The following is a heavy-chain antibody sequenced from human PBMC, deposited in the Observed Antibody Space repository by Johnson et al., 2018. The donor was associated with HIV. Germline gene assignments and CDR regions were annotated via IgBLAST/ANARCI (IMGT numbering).Heavy chain of an antibody. CDR3: ATYSSSWYKGGYAFDI. V-gene: IGHV3-11*04. J-gene: IGHJ3*02. CDR1: GFTFSDYS. Sequence: QVQLVESGGGLVKHGGSLRLSCAVSGFTFSDYSMSWIRQAPGKGLEWVSYISSSGRTLYYADSVKGRFTISRDNAKNSLYLQMNSLRAEDTAVYYCATYSSSWYKGGYAFDIWGQGTMVTVSS. D-gene: IGHD6-13*01. CDR2: ISSSGRTL.